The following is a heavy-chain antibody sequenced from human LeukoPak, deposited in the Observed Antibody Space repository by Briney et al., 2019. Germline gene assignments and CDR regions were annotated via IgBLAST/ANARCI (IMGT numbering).Heavy chain of an antibody. J-gene: IGHJ4*02. CDR2: FDPEDGET. D-gene: IGHD4-23*01. CDR3: ATDYGGRGEYYFDY. CDR1: GYTLTELS. Sequence: ASVKVSCKVSGYTLTELSMHWVRQAPGKGREWMGGFDPEDGETIYAQKFQGRVTMTEDTSTDTAYMELSSLRSEDTAVYYCATDYGGRGEYYFDYWGQGTLVTVPS. V-gene: IGHV1-24*01.